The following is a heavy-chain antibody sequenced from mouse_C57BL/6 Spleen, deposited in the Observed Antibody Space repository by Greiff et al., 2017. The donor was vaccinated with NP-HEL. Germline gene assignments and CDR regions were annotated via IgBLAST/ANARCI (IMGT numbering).Heavy chain of an antibody. V-gene: IGHV1-59*01. Sequence: QVQLQQPGAELVRPGTSVKLSCKASGYTFTSYWMHWVKQRPGQGLEWIGVIDPSDSYTNYNQKFKGKATLTVDTSSSTAYMQLSSLTSEDSAVYYCASGDYGSSYRYFDVWGTGTTVTVSS. CDR3: ASGDYGSSYRYFDV. CDR2: IDPSDSYT. J-gene: IGHJ1*03. D-gene: IGHD1-1*01. CDR1: GYTFTSYW.